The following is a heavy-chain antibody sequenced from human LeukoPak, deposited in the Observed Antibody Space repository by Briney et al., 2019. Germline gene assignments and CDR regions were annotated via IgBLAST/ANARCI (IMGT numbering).Heavy chain of an antibody. V-gene: IGHV4-34*01. D-gene: IGHD3-3*01. CDR2: INHSGST. CDR1: GGSFSGYY. J-gene: IGHJ6*02. Sequence: SETLSLTCAVYGGSFSGYYWSWIRQPPGKGLEWIGEINHSGSTNYNPSLKSRVTISVDTSKNQFSLKLSSVTAADTAVYYCARGALYLEWLLYPVVSMDVWGQGTTVTVSS. CDR3: ARGALYLEWLLYPVVSMDV.